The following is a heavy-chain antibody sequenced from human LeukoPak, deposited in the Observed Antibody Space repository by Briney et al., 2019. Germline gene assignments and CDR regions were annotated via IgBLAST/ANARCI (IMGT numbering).Heavy chain of an antibody. CDR2: AHSNGNT. V-gene: IGHV4-39*01. CDR3: ARRRRTMIWFGP. Sequence: SETLSLTCTVSGASISDGDYFWGWIRQPPGKGLEWIGIAHSNGNTYYSPSLKSRVTISLDTSNNQFSLKLSSVTAADTAVYYCARRRRTMIWFGPWGRGTLVTVSS. D-gene: IGHD1-1*01. CDR1: GASISDGDYF. J-gene: IGHJ5*02.